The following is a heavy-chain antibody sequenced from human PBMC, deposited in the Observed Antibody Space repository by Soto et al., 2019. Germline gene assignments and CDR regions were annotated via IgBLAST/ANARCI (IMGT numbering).Heavy chain of an antibody. CDR2: IRSKANSYAT. D-gene: IGHD3-10*01. CDR1: GFTFSGSA. CDR3: TRHEFGESYSDY. Sequence: GGSLRLSCAASGFTFSGSAMHWVRQASGKGLEWVGRIRSKANSYATAYAASVKGRFTISRDDSKNTAYLQMNSLKTEDTAVYYCTRHEFGESYSDYWGQGTPVTVSS. J-gene: IGHJ4*02. V-gene: IGHV3-73*01.